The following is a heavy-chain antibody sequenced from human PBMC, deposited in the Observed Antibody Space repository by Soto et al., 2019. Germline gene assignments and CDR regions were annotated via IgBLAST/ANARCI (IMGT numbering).Heavy chain of an antibody. CDR3: AREPRYSSYYDY. CDR2: INPNNGDT. J-gene: IGHJ4*02. CDR1: GYTFTGYF. D-gene: IGHD5-12*01. Sequence: GASVKVSCKASGYTFTGYFMHWVRQAPGQGLEWMGWINPNNGDTNYEQKFQGRVTMTRDTSITTAYMELSRLGSDDTAVYYCAREPRYSSYYDYWGQGTLVTVSS. V-gene: IGHV1-2*02.